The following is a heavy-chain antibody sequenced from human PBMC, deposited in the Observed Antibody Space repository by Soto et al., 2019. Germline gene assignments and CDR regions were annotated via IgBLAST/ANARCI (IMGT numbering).Heavy chain of an antibody. D-gene: IGHD3-22*01. J-gene: IGHJ4*02. Sequence: SETLSLTCTVSGGSISSSSYYWGWIRQPPGKGLEWIGSIYYSGSTYYNPSLKSRVTISVDTSKNQFSLKLSSVTAADTAVYYCARFLEYPPLTYYYDSSPTGWGQGTLVTVSS. CDR3: ARFLEYPPLTYYYDSSPTG. V-gene: IGHV4-39*01. CDR2: IYYSGST. CDR1: GGSISSSSYY.